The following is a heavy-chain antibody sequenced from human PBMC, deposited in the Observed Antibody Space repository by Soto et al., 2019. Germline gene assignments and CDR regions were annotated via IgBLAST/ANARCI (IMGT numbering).Heavy chain of an antibody. CDR3: ARRGSGSYYDY. Sequence: EVQLLESGGGLVQPGGSLRLSCAASGFTFSSYAMRWVRQAPGKGLEWVSAISGSGGSMYYADSVKGRFTISRDNSKNTLYLQMNSLRADDTAVYYCARRGSGSYYDYWGQGTLVTVSS. CDR1: GFTFSSYA. J-gene: IGHJ4*02. CDR2: ISGSGGSM. D-gene: IGHD1-26*01. V-gene: IGHV3-23*01.